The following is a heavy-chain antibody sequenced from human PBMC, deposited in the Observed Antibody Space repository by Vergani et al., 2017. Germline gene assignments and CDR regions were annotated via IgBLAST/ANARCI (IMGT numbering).Heavy chain of an antibody. J-gene: IGHJ3*02. CDR3: ARXGGEYYDSSGDGNDAFDI. CDR2: IYHSGST. Sequence: QVQLQESGPGLVKPSETLSLTCTVSGYSISSGYYWGWIRQPPGKGLEWIGSIYHSGSTYYNPSLKSRVTIAVDTSKTQFSLKLSSVTAADTAVYYCARXGGEYYDSSGDGNDAFDIWGQGTMVTVSS. V-gene: IGHV4-38-2*02. CDR1: GYSISSGYY. D-gene: IGHD3-22*01.